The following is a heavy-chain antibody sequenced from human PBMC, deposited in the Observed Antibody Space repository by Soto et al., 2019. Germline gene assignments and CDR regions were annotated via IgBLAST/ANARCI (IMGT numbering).Heavy chain of an antibody. CDR2: TNPNSGNT. Sequence: ASVKVSCKASGYTFTSYDINWVRQATGQGLEWMGWTNPNSGNTGYAQKFQGRVTMIRNTSISTAYMELSSLRSEDTAVYYCARAGYSYGSINYWGQGTLVTVSS. J-gene: IGHJ4*02. CDR3: ARAGYSYGSINY. V-gene: IGHV1-8*01. CDR1: GYTFTSYD. D-gene: IGHD5-18*01.